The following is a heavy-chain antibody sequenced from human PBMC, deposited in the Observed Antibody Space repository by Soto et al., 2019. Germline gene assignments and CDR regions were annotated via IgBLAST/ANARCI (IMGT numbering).Heavy chain of an antibody. CDR1: GDIFTRYL. CDR3: ARQYPYYNDSSPPYVDD. V-gene: IGHV5-51*01. CDR2: IYPGDSDT. D-gene: IGHD3-22*01. J-gene: IGHJ4*02. Sequence: SKGSGDIFTRYLNGWVRQMPGKGLAWMGIIYPGDSDTRYSPSFQGQVTISADKSISTAYLQWSSLKASDTAMYYGARQYPYYNDSSPPYVDDRGQGTLVTFSS.